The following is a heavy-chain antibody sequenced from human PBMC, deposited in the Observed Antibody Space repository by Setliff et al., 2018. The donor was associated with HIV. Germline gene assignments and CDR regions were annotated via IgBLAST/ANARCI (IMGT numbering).Heavy chain of an antibody. V-gene: IGHV4-39*07. CDR3: ARDMTYFYDTSGSLGWFDP. D-gene: IGHD3-22*01. J-gene: IGHJ5*02. CDR1: GGSISSSSYY. Sequence: SETLSLTCTVSGGSISSSSYYWGWIRQPPGKGLEWIGSIYYSGSTYYNLSLKSRVTISVDTSKNQFSLKLRSVTAADTAVYYCARDMTYFYDTSGSLGWFDPWGQGTLVTVSS. CDR2: IYYSGST.